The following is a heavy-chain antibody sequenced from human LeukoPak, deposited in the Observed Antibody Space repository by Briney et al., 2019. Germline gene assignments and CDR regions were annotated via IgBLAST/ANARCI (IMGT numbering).Heavy chain of an antibody. D-gene: IGHD3-10*01. CDR1: LDSVFSSSAA. Sequence: SRALSHTRVISLDSVFSSSAAWNWARHSPSGGLECLGRTYYRSKWKTHNAGSVKGRITENPDTANNIFALQLNSVTPEDTALYYCARTSAYFDYWGQGTLVTVSS. V-gene: IGHV6-1*01. CDR3: ARTSAYFDY. J-gene: IGHJ4*02. CDR2: TYYRSKWKT.